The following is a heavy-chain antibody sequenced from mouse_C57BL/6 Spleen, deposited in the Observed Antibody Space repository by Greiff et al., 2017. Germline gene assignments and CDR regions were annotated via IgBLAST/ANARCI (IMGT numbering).Heavy chain of an antibody. Sequence: EVKLQQSGTVLVRPGASVKMSCKTSGYTFTSYWMHWVKQRPGQGLEWIGAIYPRNSDTSYNQKFKGKAKLTAVTSASTAYMELSDLTNEDSAVYYCTRTGSYYFDYGGQGTTLTVSS. CDR1: GYTFTSYW. D-gene: IGHD4-1*01. V-gene: IGHV1-5*01. CDR3: TRTGSYYFDY. CDR2: IYPRNSDT. J-gene: IGHJ2*01.